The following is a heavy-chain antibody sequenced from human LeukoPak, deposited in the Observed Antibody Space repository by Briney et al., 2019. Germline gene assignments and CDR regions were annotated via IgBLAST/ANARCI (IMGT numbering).Heavy chain of an antibody. J-gene: IGHJ4*02. CDR3: AKDLDCSSTSCYPDY. CDR1: GLTFSTHA. V-gene: IGHV3-23*01. Sequence: PGGSLRLSCEASGLTFSTHAMSWVRQAPGKGLEWVSAIGGSGGSTYYADSVKGRFTVSRDNSKNTLYLQMNSLRAEDTALYYCAKDLDCSSTSCYPDYWGQGTLVTVSS. D-gene: IGHD2-2*01. CDR2: IGGSGGST.